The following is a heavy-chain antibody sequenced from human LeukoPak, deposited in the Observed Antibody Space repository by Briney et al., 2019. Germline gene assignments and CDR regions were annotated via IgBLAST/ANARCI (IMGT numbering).Heavy chain of an antibody. CDR2: INWNGGST. D-gene: IGHD3-3*01. J-gene: IGHJ4*02. CDR1: GFTFDDYG. V-gene: IGHV3-20*04. CDR3: ARDKVGRLRFLEWLSHDY. Sequence: GGSLRLSCAASGFTFDDYGMSWVRQAPGKGLEWVSGINWNGGSTGYADSVKGRFTISRDNAKNSLYLQMNSLRAEDTALYYCARDKVGRLRFLEWLSHDYWGQGTLVTVSS.